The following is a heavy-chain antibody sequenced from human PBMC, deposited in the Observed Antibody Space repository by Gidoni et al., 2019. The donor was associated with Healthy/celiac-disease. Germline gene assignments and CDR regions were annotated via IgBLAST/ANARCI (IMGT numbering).Heavy chain of an antibody. V-gene: IGHV4-34*01. D-gene: IGHD2-15*01. J-gene: IGHJ5*02. CDR3: ARGRWRGGWFDP. CDR2: INHSGST. Sequence: QVQLQQWGAGLLKPSETLSLTCAVYGGSFSGYYWSWICQPPGKGLEWIGEINHSGSTNYNPSLKSRVTISVDTSKNQFSLKLSAVTAADTAVYYCARGRWRGGWFDPWGQGTLVTVSS. CDR1: GGSFSGYY.